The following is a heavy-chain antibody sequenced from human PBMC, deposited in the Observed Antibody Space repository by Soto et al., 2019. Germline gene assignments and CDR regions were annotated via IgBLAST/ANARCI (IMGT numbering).Heavy chain of an antibody. J-gene: IGHJ4*01. D-gene: IGHD1-26*01. V-gene: IGHV3-23*01. Sequence: GGSLRLSCAAPGFTFSTYAMSWVRQAPGKGLEWVSAISINGISTYYADSGKGRFTISRDNSKNTLFLQMDGLRDEDTAIYFCAKGKQWELPLDFWGHGTLVTVSS. CDR3: AKGKQWELPLDF. CDR1: GFTFSTYA. CDR2: ISINGIST.